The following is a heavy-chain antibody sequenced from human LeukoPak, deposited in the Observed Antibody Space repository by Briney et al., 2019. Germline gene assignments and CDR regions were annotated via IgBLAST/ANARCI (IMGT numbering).Heavy chain of an antibody. CDR1: GFTFNDYA. J-gene: IGHJ5*02. V-gene: IGHV3-9*01. CDR2: ISWNSGYI. D-gene: IGHD1-26*01. Sequence: AGGSLRLSCAASGFTFNDYAMHWVRQVPGKGLEWVSGISWNSGYIAYADSVKGRFTISRDNAKNSLYLQMNSLRVEDTALYYCAKDRWGVVGPNWFDPWGQGTLVTVSS. CDR3: AKDRWGVVGPNWFDP.